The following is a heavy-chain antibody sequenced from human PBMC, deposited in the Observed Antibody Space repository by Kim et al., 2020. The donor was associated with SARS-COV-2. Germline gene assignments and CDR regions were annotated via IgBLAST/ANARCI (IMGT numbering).Heavy chain of an antibody. Sequence: ASVKVSCKASGYTFTIYGISWVRQAPGQGLEWMGWITTFNGNTNSAQKFQGRVAMTTDTSTSTAYMELRSLRSDDTAVYYCARVVGSYSYYFDYWGQGTLVTVSS. V-gene: IGHV1-18*01. D-gene: IGHD1-26*01. J-gene: IGHJ4*02. CDR3: ARVVGSYSYYFDY. CDR2: ITTFNGNT. CDR1: GYTFTIYG.